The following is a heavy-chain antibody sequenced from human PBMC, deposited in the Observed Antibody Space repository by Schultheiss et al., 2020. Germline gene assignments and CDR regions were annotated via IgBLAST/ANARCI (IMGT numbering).Heavy chain of an antibody. CDR3: ARDLIKIVGWDILDY. CDR1: GITFSSYA. D-gene: IGHD6-19*01. J-gene: IGHJ4*02. CDR2: ISGSGGST. V-gene: IGHV3-23*01. Sequence: GGSLRLSCAASGITFSSYAMHWVRQAPGKGLEWVSSISGSGGSTYYADSVKGRFTISRDNSKNTLYLQMNSLRAEDTAVYYCARDLIKIVGWDILDYWGPGTLVTVAS.